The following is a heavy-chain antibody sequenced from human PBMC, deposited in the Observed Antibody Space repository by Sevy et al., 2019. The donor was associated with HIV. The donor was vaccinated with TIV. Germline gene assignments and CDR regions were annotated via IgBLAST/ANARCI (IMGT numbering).Heavy chain of an antibody. Sequence: GGSLRLSCAASGFTFSNYAMHWVRQAPGKGLEWVAVISYDGNYKNYADSVKVRFTISRDDFKNTLYLQMSSLRPEDTAVYFCARLFSCGGDCYYLDYWGQGALVTVSS. CDR2: ISYDGNYK. CDR3: ARLFSCGGDCYYLDY. D-gene: IGHD2-21*02. J-gene: IGHJ4*02. V-gene: IGHV3-30-3*01. CDR1: GFTFSNYA.